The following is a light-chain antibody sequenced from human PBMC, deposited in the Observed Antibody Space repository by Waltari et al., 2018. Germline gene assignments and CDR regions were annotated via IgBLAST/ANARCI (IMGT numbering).Light chain of an antibody. V-gene: IGLV2-14*03. J-gene: IGLJ2*01. CDR1: STDVGYSDY. CDR3: SAHTITLHVV. CDR2: DVS. Sequence: QSALTQPASVSGSPGQSITISCAGSSTDVGYSDYVSWYQQYPDHVPKLLIHDVSKLPPAISPRFPGSKSGNTASLTISGLQADDEADYYCSAHTITLHVVFGGGTKVTVL.